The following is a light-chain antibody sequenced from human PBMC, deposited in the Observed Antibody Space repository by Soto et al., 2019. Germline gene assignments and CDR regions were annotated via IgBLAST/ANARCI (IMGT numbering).Light chain of an antibody. CDR3: SSYTSYSTVV. CDR1: SSDVGGYNY. Sequence: QSVLTQPASVSGSAGQSITISCTGTSSDVGGYNYVSWYQQHPGKAPKVMIYDVSSRPSGVSNRFSGYKSGNTASLTISGLQAEDEADYYCSSYTSYSTVVFGGGTKLTVL. J-gene: IGLJ2*01. CDR2: DVS. V-gene: IGLV2-14*03.